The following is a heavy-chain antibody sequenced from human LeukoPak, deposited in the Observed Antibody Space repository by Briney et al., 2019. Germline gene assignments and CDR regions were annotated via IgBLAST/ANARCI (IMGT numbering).Heavy chain of an antibody. CDR3: GXXXXXXXXXXXSPWDAFDI. Sequence: GXXXTXXWXGWVRQMPGKXLXXMGIIYPGDSDTRYSPSFQGQVTISADKSXSTAYLQWSSLKASDTAMYYRGXXXXXXXXXXXSPWDAFDIWGQGTMVTVSS. CDR1: GXXXTXXW. J-gene: IGHJ3*02. CDR2: IYPGDSDT. V-gene: IGHV5-51*01.